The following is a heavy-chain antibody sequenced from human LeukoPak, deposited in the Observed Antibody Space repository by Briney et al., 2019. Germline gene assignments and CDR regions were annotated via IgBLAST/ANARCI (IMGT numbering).Heavy chain of an antibody. Sequence: PSETLSLTCTVSGGSTSSYYWSWIRQPPGKGLEWIGYIYYSGSTNYNPSLKSRVTMSVDTSKNQFSLKLSSVTAADTAVYYCARDRMMNEQQLVPGWFDPWGQGTLVTVSS. D-gene: IGHD6-13*01. CDR1: GGSTSSYY. V-gene: IGHV4-59*12. CDR2: IYYSGST. J-gene: IGHJ5*02. CDR3: ARDRMMNEQQLVPGWFDP.